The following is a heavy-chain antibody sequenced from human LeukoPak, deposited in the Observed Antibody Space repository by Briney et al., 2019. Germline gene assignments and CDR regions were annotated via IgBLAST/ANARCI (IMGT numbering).Heavy chain of an antibody. Sequence: ASVKVSCKASRYTFTSYDINWVRQATGQGLEWMGWMNPNGGNTGYAQKFQGRVTMTRNTSISTAYMELSSLRSEDTAVYYCYRRVTGDHGRDYWGQGTLVTVSS. CDR2: MNPNGGNT. CDR3: YRRVTGDHGRDY. D-gene: IGHD7-27*01. CDR1: RYTFTSYD. V-gene: IGHV1-8*01. J-gene: IGHJ4*02.